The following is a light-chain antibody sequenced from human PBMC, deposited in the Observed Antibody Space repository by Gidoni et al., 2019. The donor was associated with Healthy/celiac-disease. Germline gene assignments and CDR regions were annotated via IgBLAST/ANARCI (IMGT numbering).Light chain of an antibody. CDR2: RNN. CDR1: SSNIGSNY. V-gene: IGLV1-47*01. Sequence: QSVLTQPPSASVTPGRRVTISCSGSSSNIGSNYVYWYQQLPGTAPKLLIYRNNQRPSGVPDRFSGSKSGTSASLAISGLRSEDEADYYCAAWDDSLSGWVFGGGTKLTVL. CDR3: AAWDDSLSGWV. J-gene: IGLJ3*02.